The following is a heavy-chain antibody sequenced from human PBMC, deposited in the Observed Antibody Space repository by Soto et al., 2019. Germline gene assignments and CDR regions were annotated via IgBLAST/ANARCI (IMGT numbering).Heavy chain of an antibody. CDR2: IYYSGST. CDR3: ARETLYYYDSSGYYFDY. CDR1: GGSISSSSYY. D-gene: IGHD3-22*01. Sequence: PSETLSLTCTVSGGSISSSSYYWGWIRQPPGKGLEWIGSIYYSGSTYYNPSLKSRVTISVDTSKNQFSLKLSSVTAADTAVYYCARETLYYYDSSGYYFDYWGQGTLVTVSS. V-gene: IGHV4-39*01. J-gene: IGHJ4*02.